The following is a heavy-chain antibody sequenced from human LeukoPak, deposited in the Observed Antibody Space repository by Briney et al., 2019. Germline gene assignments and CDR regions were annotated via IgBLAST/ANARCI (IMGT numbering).Heavy chain of an antibody. Sequence: GGSLRLSCTASGFNFDDYGMSWVRQAPGKGLEWVSGIKWNGGRTGYADSVKGRFTISRDNAKNSLYLQMNSLRAEDTALYYCARDDSGYYPDLDYWGQGTLVTVSS. V-gene: IGHV3-20*04. D-gene: IGHD3-22*01. CDR2: IKWNGGRT. CDR3: ARDDSGYYPDLDY. CDR1: GFNFDDYG. J-gene: IGHJ4*02.